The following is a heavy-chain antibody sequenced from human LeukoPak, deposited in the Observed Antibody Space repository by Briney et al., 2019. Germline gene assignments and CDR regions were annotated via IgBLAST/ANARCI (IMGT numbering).Heavy chain of an antibody. CDR2: ISRSGSST. CDR3: AKGGDILTGYYLYWYFGL. CDR1: GFTFSAYA. D-gene: IGHD3-9*01. Sequence: AGGSLRLSCAASGFTFSAYAMSWVRQAPGKGLEWVSAISRSGSSTDYADSVKGRFTISRDNSKNTLYLQMNSLRPEDTAVYYCAKGGDILTGYYLYWYFGLWGRGTLVTVSS. J-gene: IGHJ2*01. V-gene: IGHV3-23*01.